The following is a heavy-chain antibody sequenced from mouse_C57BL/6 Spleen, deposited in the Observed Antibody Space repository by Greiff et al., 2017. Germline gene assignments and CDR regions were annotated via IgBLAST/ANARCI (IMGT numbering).Heavy chain of an antibody. D-gene: IGHD2-4*01. CDR2: INPSSGYT. J-gene: IGHJ4*01. CDR1: GYTFTSYT. V-gene: IGHV1-4*01. Sequence: VQLKQSGAELARPGASVKMSCKASGYTFTSYTMHWVKQRPGQGLEWIGYINPSSGYTKYNQKFKDKATLTADKSSSTAYMQLSSLTSEDSAVYYCARDYDYDGYAMDYWGQGTSVTVSS. CDR3: ARDYDYDGYAMDY.